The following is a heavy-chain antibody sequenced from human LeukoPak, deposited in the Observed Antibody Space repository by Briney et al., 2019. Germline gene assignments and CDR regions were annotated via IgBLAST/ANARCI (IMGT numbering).Heavy chain of an antibody. CDR1: GGSFSGYY. CDR3: ARHLGRTVAGRYYYYYGMDV. D-gene: IGHD6-19*01. V-gene: IGHV4-34*01. CDR2: INHSGST. J-gene: IGHJ6*04. Sequence: SETLSLTCAVYGGSFSGYYWSWIRQPPGKGLEWIGEINHSGSTNYNPSLKSRVTISVDTSKNQFSLKLSSETAADTAVYYCARHLGRTVAGRYYYYYGMDVWGKGTTVTVSS.